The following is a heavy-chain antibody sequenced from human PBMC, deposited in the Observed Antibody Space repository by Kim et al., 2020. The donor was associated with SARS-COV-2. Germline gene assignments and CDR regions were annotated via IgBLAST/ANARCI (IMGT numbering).Heavy chain of an antibody. CDR1: GFTFSSYS. V-gene: IGHV3-21*01. J-gene: IGHJ2*01. Sequence: GGSLRLSCAASGFTFSSYSMNWVRQAPGKGLEWVSSISSSSSYIYYADSVKGRFTISRDNAKNSLYLQMNSLRAEDTAVYYCARDRSDVVVTAIYWYFDLWGRGTLVTVSS. CDR3: ARDRSDVVVTAIYWYFDL. CDR2: ISSSSSYI. D-gene: IGHD2-21*02.